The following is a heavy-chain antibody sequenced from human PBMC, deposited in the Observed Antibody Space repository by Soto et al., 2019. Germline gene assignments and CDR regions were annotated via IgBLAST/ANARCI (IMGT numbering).Heavy chain of an antibody. J-gene: IGHJ4*02. CDR2: VSHDGRNT. CDR1: GLTFSDYA. V-gene: IGHV3-30*18. Sequence: GGPLRHSCAASGLTFSDYAMHRVSQATGKGLEWVAVVSHDGRNTHYADSVKGRFTISRDSSKNTVSLEMTSLRAEDTAVYYCAKGGRQWLVTSDFNYWGQGALVTVSS. D-gene: IGHD6-19*01. CDR3: AKGGRQWLVTSDFNY.